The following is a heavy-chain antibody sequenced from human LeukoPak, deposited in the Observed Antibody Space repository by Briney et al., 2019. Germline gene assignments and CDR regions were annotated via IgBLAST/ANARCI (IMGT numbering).Heavy chain of an antibody. Sequence: GGSLRLSCTASGFTFSRSWMNWIRQARGKGLEWVANINPDGDGMRFVDSVKGRFTMSRDNAQSSLHLQMNSLRVEDTAFYYCAAWTDRGYSYWGQGVLVTVSS. CDR1: GFTFSRSW. CDR3: AAWTDRGYSY. V-gene: IGHV3-7*01. J-gene: IGHJ4*02. D-gene: IGHD5-12*01. CDR2: INPDGDGM.